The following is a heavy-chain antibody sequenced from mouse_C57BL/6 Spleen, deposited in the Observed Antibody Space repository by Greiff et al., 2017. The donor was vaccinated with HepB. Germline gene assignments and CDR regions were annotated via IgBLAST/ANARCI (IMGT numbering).Heavy chain of an antibody. CDR3: ARHEGSINLLLRYWYFDV. D-gene: IGHD1-1*01. V-gene: IGHV5-12*01. Sequence: EVKLVESGGGLVQPGGSLKLSCAESGFTFSDYYMYWVRQTPEKRLEWVAYISNGGGSTYYPDTVKGRFTISRDNAKNTLYLQMSRLKSEDTAMYYCARHEGSINLLLRYWYFDVWGTGTTVTVSS. CDR2: ISNGGGST. CDR1: GFTFSDYY. J-gene: IGHJ1*03.